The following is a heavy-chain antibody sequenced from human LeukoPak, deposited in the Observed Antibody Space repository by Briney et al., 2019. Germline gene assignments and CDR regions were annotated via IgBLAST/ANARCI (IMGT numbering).Heavy chain of an antibody. D-gene: IGHD3-9*01. V-gene: IGHV1-69*13. CDR3: ARDLSDYDILTGYLRAWYLDY. Sequence: SVKVSCKASGGTFSSYAISWVRQAPGQGLEWMGGIIPIFGTANYAQKFQGRVTITADESTSTAYMELSSLRSEDTAVYYCARDLSDYDILTGYLRAWYLDYWGQGTLVTVSS. J-gene: IGHJ4*02. CDR1: GGTFSSYA. CDR2: IIPIFGTA.